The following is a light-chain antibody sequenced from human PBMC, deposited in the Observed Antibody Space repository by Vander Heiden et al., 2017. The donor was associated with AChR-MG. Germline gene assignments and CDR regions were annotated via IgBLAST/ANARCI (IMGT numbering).Light chain of an antibody. CDR1: QSVSSTY. V-gene: IGKV3-20*01. CDR3: QQDGSSPLT. Sequence: EIVLTQSPGTLSLSPGDRATLSCRASQSVSSTYLAWYQHKPGQAPRLLIYGISSRATGIPDRFSGSGSGTDFTLTISRLEPEDFAVYYCQQDGSSPLTFGGGTKVEIK. J-gene: IGKJ4*01. CDR2: GIS.